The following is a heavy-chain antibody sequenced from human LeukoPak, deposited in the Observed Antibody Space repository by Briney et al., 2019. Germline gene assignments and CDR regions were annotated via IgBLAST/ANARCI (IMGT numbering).Heavy chain of an antibody. CDR2: IYTSGST. CDR3: ARDRSKQWLSWYFDL. Sequence: SQTLSLTCTVSGGSISSGSYYWSWIRQPAGKGLEWIGRIYTSGSTNYNPSLKSRVTISVDTSKNQFSLKLSSVTAADTAVYYCARDRSKQWLSWYFDLWGRGTLVTVSP. V-gene: IGHV4-61*02. CDR1: GGSISSGSYY. J-gene: IGHJ2*01. D-gene: IGHD6-19*01.